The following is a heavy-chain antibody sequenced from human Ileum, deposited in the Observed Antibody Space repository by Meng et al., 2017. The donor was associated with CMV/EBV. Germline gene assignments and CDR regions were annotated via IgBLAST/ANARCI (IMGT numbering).Heavy chain of an antibody. CDR2: ISWNSGSI. J-gene: IGHJ6*02. CDR1: GFTLTTYR. CDR3: AKDRSVAGTHYYYGMDV. D-gene: IGHD6-19*01. Sequence: GGSLRLSCAASGFTLTTYRMNWVRQAPGKGLEWVSGISWNSGSIGYADSVKGRFTISRDNAKNSLYLQMNSLRAEDTALYYCAKDRSVAGTHYYYGMDVWGQGTTVTVSS. V-gene: IGHV3-9*01.